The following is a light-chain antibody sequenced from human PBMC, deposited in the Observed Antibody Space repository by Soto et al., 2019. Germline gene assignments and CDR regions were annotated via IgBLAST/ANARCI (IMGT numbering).Light chain of an antibody. CDR3: QQYNNWWT. CDR2: AAS. CDR1: QSLRSN. J-gene: IGKJ1*01. Sequence: IVMTQSPATLSVSPGERATLSCRASQSLRSNLAWYQQKPGQAPRLLIYAASTRATGIPARFSGSGSGTEFTLTISSLQSEDFAVSYCQQYNNWWTFGQGTKVEIK. V-gene: IGKV3-15*01.